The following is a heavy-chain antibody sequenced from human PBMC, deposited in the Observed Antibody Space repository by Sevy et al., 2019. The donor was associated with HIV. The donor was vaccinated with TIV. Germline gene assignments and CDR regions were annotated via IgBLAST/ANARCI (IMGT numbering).Heavy chain of an antibody. Sequence: SETLSLTCTVSGGSISSGDYHWSWIRQPPGKCLEWSGYIYYTGSTYYNPSLKGRVTMSVDTSKNQFSLRLSSVTAAATAVYYCARTKYCSGGSCYFYFDYWGQGTLVTVSS. CDR3: ARTKYCSGGSCYFYFDY. CDR2: IYYTGST. V-gene: IGHV4-30-4*01. CDR1: GGSISSGDYH. J-gene: IGHJ4*02. D-gene: IGHD2-15*01.